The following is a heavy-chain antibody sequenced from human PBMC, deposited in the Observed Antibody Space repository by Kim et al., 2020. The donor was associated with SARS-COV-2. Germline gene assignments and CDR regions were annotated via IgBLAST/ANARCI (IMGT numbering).Heavy chain of an antibody. V-gene: IGHV4-59*08. Sequence: SETLSLTCTVSGGSISSYYWSWIRQPPGKGLEWIGYIYYSGSTNYNPSLKSRVTISVDTSKNQFSLKLSSVTAADTAVYYCARLNSSGWSAYGMYVWGQGTTVTVSS. CDR3: ARLNSSGWSAYGMYV. CDR2: IYYSGST. J-gene: IGHJ6*02. CDR1: GGSISSYY. D-gene: IGHD6-19*01.